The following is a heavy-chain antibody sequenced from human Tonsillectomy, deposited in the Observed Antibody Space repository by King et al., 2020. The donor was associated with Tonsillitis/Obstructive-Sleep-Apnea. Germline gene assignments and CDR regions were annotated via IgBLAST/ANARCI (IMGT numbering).Heavy chain of an antibody. J-gene: IGHJ4*02. CDR2: ISSSSSTI. Sequence: VQLVESGGGLVQPGGSLRLSCAASGFTFSSYSMNWVRQAPGKGLEWVSYISSSSSTIYYADSVKGRFTISRDNAKNSLYLQMNSLRDEDTAVYYCAREEYYYGSGSSDYWGQGTLVTVSS. CDR1: GFTFSSYS. D-gene: IGHD3-10*01. V-gene: IGHV3-48*02. CDR3: AREEYYYGSGSSDY.